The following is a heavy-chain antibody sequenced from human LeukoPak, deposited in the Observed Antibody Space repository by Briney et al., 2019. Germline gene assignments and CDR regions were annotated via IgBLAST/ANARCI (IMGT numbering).Heavy chain of an antibody. Sequence: GGSLRLSCAASGFTFSNHEMNWVRQAPGKGLEWVSYISSSGGTIYYADSVKGRFTISRDNAKNSLYLQMNSLRAEDTAVYYCARDRGVTLFYYGIDVWGQGTTVTVSS. J-gene: IGHJ6*02. CDR3: ARDRGVTLFYYGIDV. D-gene: IGHD2-21*02. V-gene: IGHV3-48*03. CDR2: ISSSGGTI. CDR1: GFTFSNHE.